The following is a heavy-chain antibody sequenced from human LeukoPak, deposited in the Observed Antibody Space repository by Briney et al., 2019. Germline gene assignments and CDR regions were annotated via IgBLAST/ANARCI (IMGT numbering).Heavy chain of an antibody. CDR3: ASVTVTTWAPDGHMDV. D-gene: IGHD4-11*01. J-gene: IGHJ6*03. CDR2: IIPMFGTT. Sequence: SVKVSCKASGGTFSSYAITWVRQAPGQGLEWMGRIIPMFGTTNYAQKFQGRVTITTDESTSTAYMEVSSLRIEDTAVYYCASVTVTTWAPDGHMDVWGKGTTVTVSS. CDR1: GGTFSSYA. V-gene: IGHV1-69*05.